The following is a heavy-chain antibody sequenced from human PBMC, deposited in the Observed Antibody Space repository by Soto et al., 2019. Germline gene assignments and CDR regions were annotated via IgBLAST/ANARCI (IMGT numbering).Heavy chain of an antibody. Sequence: PSETLSLTCTVSGGSISSYYWSWTRQPPGKGLEWIGYTYYSGSTNYNPSLKSRVTISVDTSKNQFSLKLSSVTAADTAVYYCARAKPLWFGELLSEDYYGMDVWGQGTTVTVSS. J-gene: IGHJ6*02. CDR3: ARAKPLWFGELLSEDYYGMDV. V-gene: IGHV4-59*01. CDR2: TYYSGST. CDR1: GGSISSYY. D-gene: IGHD3-10*01.